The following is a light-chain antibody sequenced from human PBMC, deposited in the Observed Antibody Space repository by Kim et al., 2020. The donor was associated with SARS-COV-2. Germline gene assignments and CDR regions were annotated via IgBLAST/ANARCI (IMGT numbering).Light chain of an antibody. V-gene: IGKV1-39*01. CDR1: QSIGRY. CDR2: AAS. CDR3: QQSYRTPYS. J-gene: IGKJ2*01. Sequence: DTQMTQAPSSLSASVGDRVTITCRASQSIGRYLNWYQQKPGKAPMILIYAASSLQGGVPSRFSGSRSGTDFTLTISSLQPEDFATYYCQQSYRTPYSFGQGTKLEI.